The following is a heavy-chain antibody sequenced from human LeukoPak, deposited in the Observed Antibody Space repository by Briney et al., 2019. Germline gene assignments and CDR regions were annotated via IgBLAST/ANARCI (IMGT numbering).Heavy chain of an antibody. CDR1: RLTFCSYW. D-gene: IGHD1-14*01. V-gene: IGHV3-74*01. CDR3: ARAPPGEGIEY. Sequence: GNLSLSCAASRLTFCSYWMHWLRQAPGKERVWVSEINSDGITTTYAEYVKGRFTISRDNAKNTLYLQMNSLRGEDTAVYYCARAPPGEGIEYWGQGTLVTVSS. J-gene: IGHJ4*02. CDR2: INSDGITT.